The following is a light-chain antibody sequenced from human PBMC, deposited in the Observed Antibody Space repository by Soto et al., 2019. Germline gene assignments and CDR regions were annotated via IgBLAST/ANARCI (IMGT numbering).Light chain of an antibody. CDR2: EVN. Sequence: QSALTQSASMSGSPGQSITISCTGTSNDVGGYNFVSWYQQHPGKAPKLIIYEVNYRPSGVPDRFSGSKSANTASLTISGLQAEDEADYYCASFTTTTTLVVFGGGTQVTVL. CDR1: SNDVGGYNF. CDR3: ASFTTTTTLVV. J-gene: IGLJ2*01. V-gene: IGLV2-14*01.